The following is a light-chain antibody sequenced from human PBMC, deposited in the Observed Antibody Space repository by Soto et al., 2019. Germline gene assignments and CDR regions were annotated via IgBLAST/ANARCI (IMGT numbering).Light chain of an antibody. CDR3: QHYNSWPAWT. CDR1: QSVSTN. Sequence: EIVMTQSPATLSVSPGERATLSCRASQSVSTNLAWYQQKPGQAPRHLIYGASTRATGIPARLSGGGSGTKYTLTISSLQSEDFAVYYCQHYNSWPAWTFGQGTKVEIK. J-gene: IGKJ1*01. CDR2: GAS. V-gene: IGKV3-15*01.